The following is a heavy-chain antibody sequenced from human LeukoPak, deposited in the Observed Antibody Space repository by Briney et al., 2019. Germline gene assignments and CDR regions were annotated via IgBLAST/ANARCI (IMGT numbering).Heavy chain of an antibody. CDR3: ASSRITIFGVVIISSY. V-gene: IGHV3-48*01. CDR2: ISSSSSTI. Sequence: GGSLRLSCAASGFTFSSYSMNWVRQAPGKGLEWVSYISSSSSTIYYADSVKGRFTISRDNAKNSLYLQMNSLRAEDTAVYYCASSRITIFGVVIISSYWGQGTLVTVSS. J-gene: IGHJ4*02. CDR1: GFTFSSYS. D-gene: IGHD3-3*01.